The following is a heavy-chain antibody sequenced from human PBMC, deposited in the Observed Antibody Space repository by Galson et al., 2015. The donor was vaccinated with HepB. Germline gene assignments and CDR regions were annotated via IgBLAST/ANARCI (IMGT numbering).Heavy chain of an antibody. CDR1: GYSFTSYW. D-gene: IGHD3-16*02. Sequence: QSGAEVKKPGESLKISCKGSGYSFTSYWIGWVRQMPGKGLEWMGIIYPGDSDTRYSPSFQGQVTISADKSVSTAYLQWSSLKASDTAMYYCARGVWGSYRYRDDAFDIWGQGTMVTVSS. CDR3: ARGVWGSYRYRDDAFDI. J-gene: IGHJ3*02. V-gene: IGHV5-51*01. CDR2: IYPGDSDT.